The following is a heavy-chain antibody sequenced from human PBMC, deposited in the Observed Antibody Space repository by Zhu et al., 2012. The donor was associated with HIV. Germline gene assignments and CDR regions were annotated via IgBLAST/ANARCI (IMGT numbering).Heavy chain of an antibody. CDR2: INSDGSST. CDR3: AGGDSHSFQQ. V-gene: IGHV3-74*01. J-gene: IGHJ1*01. D-gene: IGHD2-21*02. CDR1: GFTFSSYW. Sequence: EVQLVESGGGLVQSGRSLRLSCAASGFTFSSYWMHWVRQPPGKGLVWVSRINSDGSSTSYADSVKGRFTISRDNAKNTLYLQMSSLRAEDTAVYYCAGGDSHSFQQWGQGTLVTVAS.